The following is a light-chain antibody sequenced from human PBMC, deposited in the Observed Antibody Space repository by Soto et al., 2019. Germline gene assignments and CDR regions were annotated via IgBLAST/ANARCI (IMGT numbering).Light chain of an antibody. J-gene: IGKJ1*01. Sequence: DIVMTQSPDSLAVSLGERATINCKSSQSVLYSSNNKDYLAWYQQKPGQPPKLLIYWASTRESGVPDRFSGSGCGTDSTLTISSLQAEDVAVYYCQQYYRPWTFGQGTKVEIK. CDR3: QQYYRPWT. CDR2: WAS. V-gene: IGKV4-1*01. CDR1: QSVLYSSNNKDY.